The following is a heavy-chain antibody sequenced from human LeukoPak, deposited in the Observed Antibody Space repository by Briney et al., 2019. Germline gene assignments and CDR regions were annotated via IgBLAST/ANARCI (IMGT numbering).Heavy chain of an antibody. J-gene: IGHJ4*02. D-gene: IGHD3-22*01. V-gene: IGHV4-34*01. CDR3: ARRYDSSGYYYLYFDC. Sequence: SETLSLTCAVYGGSFSGYYWSWIRQPPGKGLEWIGEINHSGSTNYNPSLKSRVTISVDTSKNQFSLKLSSVTAADTAVYYCARRYDSSGYYYLYFDCWGQGTLVTVSS. CDR2: INHSGST. CDR1: GGSFSGYY.